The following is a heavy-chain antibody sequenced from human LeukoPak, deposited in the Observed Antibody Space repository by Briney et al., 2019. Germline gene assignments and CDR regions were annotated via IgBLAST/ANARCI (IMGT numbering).Heavy chain of an antibody. CDR2: IYGGGNI. CDR3: ARGAGYNYPYYFDY. CDR1: GFTVSSNY. J-gene: IGHJ4*02. D-gene: IGHD5-24*01. Sequence: GGSLRLSCAASGFTVSSNYMNWVRQAPGKGLEWVSVIYGGGNIYYADSVKGRFTISRDNSKNTLYLQMNSLRAEDTAVYYCARGAGYNYPYYFDYWGQGTLVTVTS. V-gene: IGHV3-53*01.